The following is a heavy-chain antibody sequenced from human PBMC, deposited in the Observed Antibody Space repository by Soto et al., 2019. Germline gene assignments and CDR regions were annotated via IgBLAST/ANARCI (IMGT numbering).Heavy chain of an antibody. CDR3: ARDRYPFDY. J-gene: IGHJ4*02. Sequence: PGGSLRLSCAASGFTLSSNYMSWVRQAPGKGLEWCSVIYSVASTYYVDSVKGRFTTSRDNSKNTLYLQMNSLRAEDTAVYYCARDRYPFDYWGQGT. D-gene: IGHD1-26*01. V-gene: IGHV3-53*01. CDR1: GFTLSSNY. CDR2: IYSVAST.